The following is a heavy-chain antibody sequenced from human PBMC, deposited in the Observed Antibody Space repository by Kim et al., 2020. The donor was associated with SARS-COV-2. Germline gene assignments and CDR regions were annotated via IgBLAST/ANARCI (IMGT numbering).Heavy chain of an antibody. D-gene: IGHD5-12*01. J-gene: IGHJ4*02. CDR3: ARIVATIGLLFDY. V-gene: IGHV4-59*13. Sequence: SETLSLTCTVSGDSISNNYWTWVRQPPGKTLEWIGYIRYRGNTNYNPSLKSRATISVDASSNQFSLELNSVTAADTAVYYCARIVATIGLLFDYWGQGSLVTVSS. CDR1: GDSISNNY. CDR2: IRYRGNT.